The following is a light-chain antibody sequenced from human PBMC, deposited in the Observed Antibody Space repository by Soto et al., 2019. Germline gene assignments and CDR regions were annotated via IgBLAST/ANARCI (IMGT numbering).Light chain of an antibody. J-gene: IGKJ5*01. V-gene: IGKV1-39*01. CDR1: ESIRIH. CDR3: QQTFGKPLVT. CDR2: AAS. Sequence: DSQMTQSPSSLSSSIGDRVSIICRASESIRIHLNWYQQKPGKAPRLLIYAASRLQSGVPSRFSGTGSGTDFTLTISSLQPEDFAIYYCQQTFGKPLVTFGQGTRLEIK.